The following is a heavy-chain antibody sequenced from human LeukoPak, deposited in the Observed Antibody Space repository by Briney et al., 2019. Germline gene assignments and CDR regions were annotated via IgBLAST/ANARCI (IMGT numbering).Heavy chain of an antibody. D-gene: IGHD5-24*01. CDR1: GFTFRTYA. CDR2: ISAGGSNT. Sequence: HPGRSLRLSCAASGFTFRTYAMSWVRQAPGKGLEWVSAISAGGSNTYYADSVKGRLTISRGNSKNTLYLQMNSLRAEDTAVYYCAREVATVTPTDYFDYWGQGTLVTVSS. CDR3: AREVATVTPTDYFDY. V-gene: IGHV3-23*01. J-gene: IGHJ4*02.